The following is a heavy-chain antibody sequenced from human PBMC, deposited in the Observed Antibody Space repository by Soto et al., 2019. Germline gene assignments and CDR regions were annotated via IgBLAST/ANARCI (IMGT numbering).Heavy chain of an antibody. CDR3: AGDFYSSGQDS. V-gene: IGHV1-3*01. CDR2: INAGNGNT. D-gene: IGHD6-19*01. CDR1: GYTFSSYA. J-gene: IGHJ4*02. Sequence: QVQLVQSGAEVKKPGASVKVSSKASGYTFSSYAMHWLRQAPGQRLEWMGWINAGNGNTKYSQMFQGRVTITRDTSANTAYMELSILRSDDTAVYYCAGDFYSSGQDSWGQGTLVTVSS.